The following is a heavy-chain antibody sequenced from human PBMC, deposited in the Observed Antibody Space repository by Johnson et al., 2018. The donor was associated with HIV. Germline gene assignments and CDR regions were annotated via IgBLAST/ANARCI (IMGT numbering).Heavy chain of an antibody. D-gene: IGHD6-13*01. CDR3: TTTAFIKSAGGTRPLDI. V-gene: IGHV3-20*04. CDR2: INSDGSIT. CDR1: GFTFDDYG. J-gene: IGHJ3*02. Sequence: EVQLVESGGGVVRPGGSLRLSCAASGFTFDDYGMSWVRQAPGKGLEWVSGINSDGSITSYADSVKGRFTISRDKSSNTLYLEMNNLKSEDTAVYYCTTTAFIKSAGGTRPLDIWGQGTMVTVSS.